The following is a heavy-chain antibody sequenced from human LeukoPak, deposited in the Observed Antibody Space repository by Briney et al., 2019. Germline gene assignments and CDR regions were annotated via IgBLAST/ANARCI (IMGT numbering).Heavy chain of an antibody. Sequence: VASVKVSCKASGYTFTSYGISWVRQAPGQGLEWMGWISAYNGNTNYAQKLQGRVTMTTDTSTSTAYMGLRSLRSDDTAVYYCARDRDIVVVPAAPDAFDIWGQGTMVTVSS. CDR3: ARDRDIVVVPAAPDAFDI. D-gene: IGHD2-2*01. V-gene: IGHV1-18*01. CDR2: ISAYNGNT. CDR1: GYTFTSYG. J-gene: IGHJ3*02.